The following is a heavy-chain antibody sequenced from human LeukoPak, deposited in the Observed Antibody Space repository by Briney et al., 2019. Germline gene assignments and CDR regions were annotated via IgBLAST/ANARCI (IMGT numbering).Heavy chain of an antibody. CDR2: FDVIDSET. CDR3: AAGRPYSLLDY. J-gene: IGHJ4*02. D-gene: IGHD5-18*01. Sequence: ASVKVSCTVSGSSLSELSLYWVRQAPGNGLEGMGGFDVIDSETFYAQKFQGRVTMTEDSSTDTAYMELRSLTSDDTALYYCAAGRPYSLLDYWGQGTLVTVSS. V-gene: IGHV1-24*01. CDR1: GSSLSELS.